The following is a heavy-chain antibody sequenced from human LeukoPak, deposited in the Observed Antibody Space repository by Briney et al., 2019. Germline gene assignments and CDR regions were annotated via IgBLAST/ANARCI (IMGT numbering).Heavy chain of an antibody. Sequence: GGSLRLSCAASGFTFSSYSMNWVRQAPGKGLEWVSSISSSSSYIYYADSVKGRFTIPRDNAKNSLYLQMNSLRAEDTAVYYCARECGGDCYLEGGFDYWGQGTLVTVSS. D-gene: IGHD2-21*01. CDR3: ARECGGDCYLEGGFDY. V-gene: IGHV3-21*01. CDR2: ISSSSSYI. CDR1: GFTFSSYS. J-gene: IGHJ4*02.